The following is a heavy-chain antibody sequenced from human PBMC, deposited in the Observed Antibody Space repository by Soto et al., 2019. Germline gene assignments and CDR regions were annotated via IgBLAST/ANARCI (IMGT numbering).Heavy chain of an antibody. Sequence: SVKLCCKASGGTFSRYAISWVRQAPGQGLEWMGGIIPIFGTANYAQKFQGRVTITADESTSTAYMELSSLRSEDTAVYYCARDRGSDSSGYYSNYSFDYWGQGPLVTVSS. CDR3: ARDRGSDSSGYYSNYSFDY. CDR1: GGTFSRYA. D-gene: IGHD3-22*01. J-gene: IGHJ4*02. V-gene: IGHV1-69*13. CDR2: IIPIFGTA.